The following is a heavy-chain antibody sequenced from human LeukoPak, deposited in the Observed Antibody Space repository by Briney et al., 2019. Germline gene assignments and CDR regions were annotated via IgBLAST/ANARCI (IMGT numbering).Heavy chain of an antibody. Sequence: GGSLRLSCAASGFTFSNAWMSWVRQAPGKGLEWVGRIKSKTDGGTTDYAAPVKGRFTISRDDSKNTLYLQMNSLKTEDTAVYYCTTEYVVGATNINYYYYYMDVWGKGTTVTVSS. CDR2: IKSKTDGGTT. J-gene: IGHJ6*03. D-gene: IGHD1-26*01. V-gene: IGHV3-15*01. CDR1: GFTFSNAW. CDR3: TTEYVVGATNINYYYYYMDV.